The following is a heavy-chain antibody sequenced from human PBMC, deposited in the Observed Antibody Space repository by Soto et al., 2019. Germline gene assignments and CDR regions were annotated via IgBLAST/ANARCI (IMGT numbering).Heavy chain of an antibody. CDR3: AKRGSGSQFDY. CDR2: IYYSGST. Sequence: SETLSLTCTVSGGSISSYYWSWIRQPPGKGLEWIGYIYYSGSTNYNPSLKSRVSISLGTSKNQFSLRLSSVTAADTAVYYCAKRGSGSQFDYWGQGTLVTVSS. D-gene: IGHD1-26*01. V-gene: IGHV4-59*08. J-gene: IGHJ4*02. CDR1: GGSISSYY.